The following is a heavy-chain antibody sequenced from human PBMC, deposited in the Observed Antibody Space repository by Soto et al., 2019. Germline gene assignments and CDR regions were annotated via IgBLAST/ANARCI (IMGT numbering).Heavy chain of an antibody. CDR1: GFTFSRYS. CDR3: ARGSHVLLWFGELLPGYFDY. J-gene: IGHJ4*02. CDR2: ISSSSSTI. Sequence: WGALRLSRAAPGFTFSRYSMKRGRQAPGEGVGWVSYISSSSSTIYYADSVKGRFTISRDNAKNSLYLQMNSLRAEDTAVYYCARGSHVLLWFGELLPGYFDYWGQGTLVTVSS. D-gene: IGHD3-10*01. V-gene: IGHV3-48*01.